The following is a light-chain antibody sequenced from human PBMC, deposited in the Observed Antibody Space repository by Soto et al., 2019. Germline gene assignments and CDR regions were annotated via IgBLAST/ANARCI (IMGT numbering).Light chain of an antibody. V-gene: IGKV1-33*01. CDR1: QDISNY. J-gene: IGKJ4*01. CDR3: QQYDNLPPLT. Sequence: DIQMTQSPSSLSASVGDRVTITCQASQDISNYLNWYQQKPGKAPKLLIYDASNLETGVPSRFSGSGSGTDFTFTISSLHPEAIATYYCQQYDNLPPLTFGGGTKVEIK. CDR2: DAS.